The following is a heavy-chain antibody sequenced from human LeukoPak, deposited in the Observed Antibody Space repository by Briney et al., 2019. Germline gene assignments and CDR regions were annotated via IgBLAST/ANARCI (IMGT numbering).Heavy chain of an antibody. CDR3: ASFDDYDFWSGYSY. CDR2: ISSSSSYI. D-gene: IGHD3-3*01. CDR1: GFTFSSYS. J-gene: IGHJ4*02. V-gene: IGHV3-21*01. Sequence: GGSLRLSCAASGFTFSSYSMNWVRQAPGKGLEWVSSISSSSSYIYYADSVKGRFTISRDNAKNSLYLQMNSLRAEDTAVYYCASFDDYDFWSGYSYWGQGTLVTVSS.